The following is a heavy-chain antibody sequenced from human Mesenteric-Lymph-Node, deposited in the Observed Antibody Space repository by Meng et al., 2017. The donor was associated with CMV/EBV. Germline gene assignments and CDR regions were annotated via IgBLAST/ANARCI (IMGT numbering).Heavy chain of an antibody. J-gene: IGHJ4*02. CDR2: VYSSGSIT. Sequence: GESLKISCATSGFTFNSHAMSWVRQAPGKGLEWVSVVYSSGSITYYADSVKGRFTISRDNSKNTLSLQMSGLRAEDTAVYYCARRYCSTTSCLIDYWGRGTLVTVSS. D-gene: IGHD2-2*01. CDR3: ARRYCSTTSCLIDY. CDR1: GFTFNSHA. V-gene: IGHV3-23*03.